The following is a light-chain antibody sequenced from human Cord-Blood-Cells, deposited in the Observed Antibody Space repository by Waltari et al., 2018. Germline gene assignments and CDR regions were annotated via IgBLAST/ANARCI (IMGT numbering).Light chain of an antibody. V-gene: IGLV2-11*01. CDR1: SSYVGGYNS. CDR2: DVS. CDR3: CSYAGSYTLV. J-gene: IGLJ3*02. Sequence: QSALTQPRSVSGSPGQSVTISCTGTSSYVGGYNSVSWYQQHPGKTPKHMIYDVSKRPSGVPDRFSGSKSVNTASLTISGLQAEDEADYYCCSYAGSYTLVFGGGTKLTVL.